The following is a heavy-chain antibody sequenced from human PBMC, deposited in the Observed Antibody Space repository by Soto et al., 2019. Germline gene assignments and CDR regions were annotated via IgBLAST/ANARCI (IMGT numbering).Heavy chain of an antibody. J-gene: IGHJ4*02. CDR3: VREKVTMIVGFYYFDY. CDR1: GFTVSSNY. CDR2: IYAGGNT. D-gene: IGHD3-22*01. V-gene: IGHV3-66*01. Sequence: EMQLVESGGGLVQPGESLRLSCAASGFTVSSNYMSWVRQAPGKGLEWVSVIYAGGNTHYADSVEGRFTISRDNSNNMLYLQMNRLRAEDTAVYYCVREKVTMIVGFYYFDYWGQGTRVTVSS.